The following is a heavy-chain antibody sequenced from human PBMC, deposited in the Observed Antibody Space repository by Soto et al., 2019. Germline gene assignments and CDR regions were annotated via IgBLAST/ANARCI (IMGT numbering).Heavy chain of an antibody. CDR3: ARGVGSGLIVAARQEDYYYYGMDV. CDR2: IYYSGST. D-gene: IGHD6-6*01. V-gene: IGHV4-31*03. CDR1: GGSIRSGGYY. J-gene: IGHJ6*02. Sequence: SETLSLTCTVSGGSIRSGGYYWSWIRQHPGKGLEWIGYIYYSGSTYYNPSLKSRVTISVDTSKNQFSLKLSSVTAADTAVYYCARGVGSGLIVAARQEDYYYYGMDVWGQGTTVTVSS.